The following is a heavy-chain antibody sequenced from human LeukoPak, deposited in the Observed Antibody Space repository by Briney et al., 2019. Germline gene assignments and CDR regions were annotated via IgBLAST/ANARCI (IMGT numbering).Heavy chain of an antibody. V-gene: IGHV3-11*04. CDR2: ISSSGSTI. Sequence: GGSLRLSCAASGFTFSSYAMSWIRQAPGKGLEWVSYISSSGSTIYYADSVKGRFTISRDNAKNSLYLQMNSLRAEDTAVYYCVRDVSGSGWYPYYYYYMDVWGKGTTVTVSS. D-gene: IGHD6-19*01. CDR3: VRDVSGSGWYPYYYYYMDV. J-gene: IGHJ6*03. CDR1: GFTFSSYA.